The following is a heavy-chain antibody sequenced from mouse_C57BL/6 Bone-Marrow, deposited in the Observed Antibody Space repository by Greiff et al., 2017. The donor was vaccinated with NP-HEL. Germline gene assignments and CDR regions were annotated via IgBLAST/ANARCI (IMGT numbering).Heavy chain of an antibody. CDR1: GFTFSDYY. CDR2: INSDGSST. CDR3: AREGGLRRRTYAMDY. J-gene: IGHJ4*01. V-gene: IGHV5-16*01. Sequence: EVTLVESEGGLVQPGSSMKLSCTASGFTFSDYYMAWVRQVPEKGLEWVANINSDGSSTYYLDSLKSRFIISRDNAKNILYLQMSSLKSEDTATYFCAREGGLRRRTYAMDYWGQGTSVTVSS. D-gene: IGHD2-4*01.